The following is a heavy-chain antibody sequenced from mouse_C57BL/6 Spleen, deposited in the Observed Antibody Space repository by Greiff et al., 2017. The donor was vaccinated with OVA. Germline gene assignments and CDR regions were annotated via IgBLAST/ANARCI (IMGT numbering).Heavy chain of an antibody. D-gene: IGHD2-4*01. V-gene: IGHV5-6*02. CDR1: GFTFSSYG. Sequence: EVMLVESGGDLVKPGGSLKLSCAASGFTFSSYGMSWVRQTPDKRLEWVATISSGGSYTYYPDSVKGRFTISRDNAKNTLYLQMSSLKSEDTAMYYCARGEDYDYWGQGTTLTVSS. J-gene: IGHJ2*01. CDR2: ISSGGSYT. CDR3: ARGEDYDY.